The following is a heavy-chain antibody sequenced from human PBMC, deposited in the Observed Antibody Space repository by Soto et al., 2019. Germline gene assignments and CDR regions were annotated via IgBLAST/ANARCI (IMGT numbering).Heavy chain of an antibody. Sequence: SGPTLVNPTHTLTLTCTFSGFSLSTSGVGVGWIRQPPGKALEWLALIYWNDDKRYSPSLKSRLTITKDTSKNQVVLTMTNMDPVDRATYYCAHTRAGEYAERYFDYGGQGTLVTSPQ. CDR3: AHTRAGEYAERYFDY. V-gene: IGHV2-5*01. CDR2: IYWNDDK. D-gene: IGHD1-1*01. CDR1: GFSLSTSGVG. J-gene: IGHJ4*02.